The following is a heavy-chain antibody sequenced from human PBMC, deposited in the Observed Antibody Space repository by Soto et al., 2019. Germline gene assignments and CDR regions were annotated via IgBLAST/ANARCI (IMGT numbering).Heavy chain of an antibody. CDR2: VVHWGTT. D-gene: IGHD2-21*02. J-gene: IGHJ4*02. CDR3: ARHIVVTGTRGFDY. Sequence: QVQLQQSGPGLVKPSETLSLTCAVSGASINDNNWWSWVRQPPGKGLEWIGEVVHWGTTNYNTSLRSRVTISIDKPNNQISLTLSSVTAADSALYYCARHIVVTGTRGFDYWGQGTLVTVSS. V-gene: IGHV4-4*02. CDR1: GASINDNNW.